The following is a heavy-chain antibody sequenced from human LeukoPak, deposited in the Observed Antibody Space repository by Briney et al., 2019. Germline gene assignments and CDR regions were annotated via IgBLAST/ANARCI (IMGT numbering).Heavy chain of an antibody. CDR2: IHYSGSA. D-gene: IGHD3-22*01. CDR1: GGSISSSSYY. V-gene: IGHV4-39*01. CDR3: ARSHYDSSGYYPPGPYYYYMDV. Sequence: SETLSLTCTVSGGSISSSSYYWGWIRQPPGKGLEWIGSIHYSGSAYYNPSLKSRVTISVDTSKNQFSLKLSSVTAADTAVYYCARSHYDSSGYYPPGPYYYYMDVWGKGTTVTVSS. J-gene: IGHJ6*03.